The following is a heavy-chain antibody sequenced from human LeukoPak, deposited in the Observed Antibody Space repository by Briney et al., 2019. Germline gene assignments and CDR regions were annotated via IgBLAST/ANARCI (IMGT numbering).Heavy chain of an antibody. V-gene: IGHV3-7*01. Sequence: RGSLRLSCAASGFTFSSYWMSWVRQAPGKGLEWVANIKQDGSEKYYVDSVKGRFTISRDNAKNSLYLQMNSLRAEDTAVYYCARDQGVAAFDYWGQGTQVTVSS. CDR2: IKQDGSEK. D-gene: IGHD2-15*01. CDR1: GFTFSSYW. CDR3: ARDQGVAAFDY. J-gene: IGHJ4*02.